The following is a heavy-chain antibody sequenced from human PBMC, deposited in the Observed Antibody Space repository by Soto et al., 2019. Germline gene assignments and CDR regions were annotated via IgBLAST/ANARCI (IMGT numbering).Heavy chain of an antibody. CDR3: ARGRGCSSHYYYYYMDV. D-gene: IGHD6-6*01. J-gene: IGHJ6*03. CDR2: IIPIFGTA. CDR1: GGTFSSYA. Sequence: SVKVSCKASGGTFSSYAISWVRQAPGQGLEWMGGIIPIFGTANYAQKFQGRVTITADESTSTAYMGLSSLRSEDTAVYYCARGRGCSSHYYYYYMDVCGTVTTVTVSS. V-gene: IGHV1-69*13.